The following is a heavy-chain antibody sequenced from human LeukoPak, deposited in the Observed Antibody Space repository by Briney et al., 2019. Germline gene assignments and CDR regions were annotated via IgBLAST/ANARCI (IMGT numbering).Heavy chain of an antibody. J-gene: IGHJ4*02. Sequence: GGSLRLSCAASGFTFSSYGMHWVRQAPGKGLEWVAFIRYDGSNKYYADSVKGRFTISRDNSKNTLYLQMNSLRAEDTAVYYCARASGSSGYVFDYWGQGTLVTVSA. D-gene: IGHD3-22*01. CDR1: GFTFSSYG. CDR2: IRYDGSNK. V-gene: IGHV3-30*02. CDR3: ARASGSSGYVFDY.